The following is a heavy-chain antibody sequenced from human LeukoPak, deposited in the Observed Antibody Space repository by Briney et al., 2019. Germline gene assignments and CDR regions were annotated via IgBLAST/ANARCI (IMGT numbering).Heavy chain of an antibody. CDR1: GGSFSGYY. D-gene: IGHD3-10*01. J-gene: IGHJ5*02. CDR3: VRGRNPLHYYYGSGSYYKAANWFDP. Sequence: SETLSLTCAVYGGSFSGYYWSWIRQPPGKGLEWIGEINHSGSTNYNPSLKSRVTISVDTSKNQFSLKLSSVTAADTAVYYCVRGRNPLHYYYGSGSYYKAANWFDPWGQGTLVTVSS. V-gene: IGHV4-34*01. CDR2: INHSGST.